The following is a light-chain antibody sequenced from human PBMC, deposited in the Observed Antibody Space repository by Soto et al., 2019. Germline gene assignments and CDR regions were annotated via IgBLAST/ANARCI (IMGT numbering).Light chain of an antibody. V-gene: IGLV3-1*01. J-gene: IGLJ2*01. CDR3: QAWDSSTGDVV. CDR1: KLGDKY. CDR2: QDS. Sequence: SYELTQPPSVSVSPGQTASITCSGDKLGDKYARWYQQKPGQSPVLVIYQDSKRPSGIPERFSGSNSGNTATLTISGTQAMDEADYYCQAWDSSTGDVVFGGGTKLTVL.